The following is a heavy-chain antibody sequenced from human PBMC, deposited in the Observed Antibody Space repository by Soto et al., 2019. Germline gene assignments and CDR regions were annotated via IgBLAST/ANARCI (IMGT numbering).Heavy chain of an antibody. CDR3: ARARLRWPRVNYFDY. J-gene: IGHJ4*01. CDR2: IYYSGST. D-gene: IGHD2-21*01. Sequence: QVQLQESGPGLVKPSQTLSLTCTVSGGSISSGGYYWSWIRQHPGKGLEWIGYIYYSGSTYYNPALKSRVTISVDTSKNQFSLKLSSVTAADTAVYYCARARLRWPRVNYFDYWGQGTLVTVSS. V-gene: IGHV4-31*03. CDR1: GGSISSGGYY.